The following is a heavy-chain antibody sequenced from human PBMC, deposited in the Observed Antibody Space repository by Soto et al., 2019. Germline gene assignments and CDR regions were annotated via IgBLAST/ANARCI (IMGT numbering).Heavy chain of an antibody. V-gene: IGHV1-3*01. CDR3: ARSSGYYYVDY. D-gene: IGHD3-22*01. CDR1: GYTFTSYA. CDR2: INAGNGNT. Sequence: QVQLVQSGAEVKKPGASVKVSCKASGYTFTSYAMHWVRQAPGQRLEWMGWINAGNGNTTYSQKFPGRVPITRDTSASRTYVERTSLRSEDTAVYYCARSSGYYYVDYWGQGNLVTVSS. J-gene: IGHJ4*02.